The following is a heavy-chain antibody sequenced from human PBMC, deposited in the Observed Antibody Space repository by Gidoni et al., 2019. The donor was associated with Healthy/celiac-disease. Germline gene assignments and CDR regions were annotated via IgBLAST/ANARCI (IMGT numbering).Heavy chain of an antibody. D-gene: IGHD2-15*01. Sequence: EVQLVESGGGLVQPGGSLRLSCAASGFPFSRYEMNWVRQAPGKGLEWVSYISSSGSTIYYADSVKGRFTISRDNAKNSLYLQMNSLRAEDTAVYYCARGKVVAALRRNYYGMDVWGQGTTVTVSS. J-gene: IGHJ6*02. CDR3: ARGKVVAALRRNYYGMDV. V-gene: IGHV3-48*03. CDR1: GFPFSRYE. CDR2: ISSSGSTI.